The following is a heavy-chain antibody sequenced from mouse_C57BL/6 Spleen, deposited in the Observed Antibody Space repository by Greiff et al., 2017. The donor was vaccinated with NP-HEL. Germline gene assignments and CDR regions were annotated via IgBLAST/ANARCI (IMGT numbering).Heavy chain of an antibody. Sequence: EVKVVESGGGLVKPGGSLKLSCAASGFTFSSYAMSWVRQTPEKRLEWVATISDGGSYTYYPDNVKGRFTISRDNAKNNLYLQMSHLKSEDTAMYYCARVYRGDFDYWGQGTTLTVSS. D-gene: IGHD2-12*01. CDR1: GFTFSSYA. J-gene: IGHJ2*01. CDR2: ISDGGSYT. V-gene: IGHV5-4*03. CDR3: ARVYRGDFDY.